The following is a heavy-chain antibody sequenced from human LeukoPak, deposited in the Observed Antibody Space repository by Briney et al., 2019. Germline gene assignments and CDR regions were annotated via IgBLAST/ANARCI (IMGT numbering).Heavy chain of an antibody. V-gene: IGHV3-33*01. J-gene: IGHJ5*02. Sequence: QAGGSLRLSCAASGFTFSSHGMHWVRQAPGKGLEWVAVIWYDGSNKYYADSVKGRFTISRDNSKNTLYLQMNSLRAEDTAVYYCARDPRRGSGWYGVSLNWFDPWGQGTLVTVSS. D-gene: IGHD6-19*01. CDR2: IWYDGSNK. CDR3: ARDPRRGSGWYGVSLNWFDP. CDR1: GFTFSSHG.